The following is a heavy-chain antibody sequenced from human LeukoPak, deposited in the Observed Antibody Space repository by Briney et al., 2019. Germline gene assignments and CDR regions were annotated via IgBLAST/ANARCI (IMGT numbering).Heavy chain of an antibody. CDR1: GYTFTNYY. J-gene: IGHJ4*02. D-gene: IGHD2-21*02. Sequence: GSVKVSCKASGYTFTNYYMHWVRQAPGQGLEWMGLINPGGGNTNYAQKFQGRVTITADESTSTAYMELSSLRSEDTAVYYCARARGPGVTAIFDYWGQGTLVTVSS. V-gene: IGHV1-46*01. CDR3: ARARGPGVTAIFDY. CDR2: INPGGGNT.